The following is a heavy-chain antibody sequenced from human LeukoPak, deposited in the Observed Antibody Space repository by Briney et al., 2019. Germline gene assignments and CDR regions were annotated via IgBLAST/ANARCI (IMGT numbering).Heavy chain of an antibody. Sequence: GGSLRLSCAASGFTFSSYSMNWVRQAPGKGLEWVSSISSSSSYIYYADSVKGRFTISRDNAKNSLYLQMNSLRAVDTAVYYCARWGDILTGYSPYYYYYMDVWGKGTTVTVSS. CDR1: GFTFSSYS. CDR2: ISSSSSYI. V-gene: IGHV3-21*01. J-gene: IGHJ6*03. CDR3: ARWGDILTGYSPYYYYYMDV. D-gene: IGHD3-9*01.